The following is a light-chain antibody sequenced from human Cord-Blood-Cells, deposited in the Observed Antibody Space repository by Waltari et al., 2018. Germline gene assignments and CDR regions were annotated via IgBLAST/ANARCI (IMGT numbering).Light chain of an antibody. CDR2: GAS. CDR1: QRVSSSY. CDR3: QQYGSSSYT. Sequence: VLTQSPGTLSLYPGERATLSCRASQRVSSSYLAWYQQKPGQAPRLLIYGASSRATGIPDRFSGSGSGTDFTITISRLEPEDFAVYYCQQYGSSSYTFGQGTKLEIK. V-gene: IGKV3-20*01. J-gene: IGKJ2*01.